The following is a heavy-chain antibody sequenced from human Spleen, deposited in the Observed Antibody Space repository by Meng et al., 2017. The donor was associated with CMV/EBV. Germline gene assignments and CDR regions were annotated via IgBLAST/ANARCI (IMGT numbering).Heavy chain of an antibody. Sequence: QVDPQPVGRGLFKPSVSPSPTCAGDGTDVSCSYWSWIRQTPGKGLEWIGEINHSGRTNYNPSLKSRVTISVDTSKNQFSLKLSSVTAADTAVYYCARDWLLLHYFDYWGQGTLVTVSS. CDR3: ARDWLLLHYFDY. CDR2: INHSGRT. J-gene: IGHJ4*02. D-gene: IGHD3-9*01. V-gene: IGHV4-34*01. CDR1: GTDVSCSY.